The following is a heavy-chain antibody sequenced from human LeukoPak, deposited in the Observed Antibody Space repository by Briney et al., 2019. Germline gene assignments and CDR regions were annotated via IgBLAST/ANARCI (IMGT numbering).Heavy chain of an antibody. D-gene: IGHD3-16*01. Sequence: GGSLSLSCAASGLGFPGSVVHWLRQTSARGLEWIGCVRRRDKNYETIYGASARGRFTISRDDSRNMASLQMNGLNIEDTAVYYCITHIEYVAPDSWGQGTLVTVSS. J-gene: IGHJ4*02. CDR3: ITHIEYVAPDS. V-gene: IGHV3-73*01. CDR2: VRRRDKNYET. CDR1: GLGFPGSV.